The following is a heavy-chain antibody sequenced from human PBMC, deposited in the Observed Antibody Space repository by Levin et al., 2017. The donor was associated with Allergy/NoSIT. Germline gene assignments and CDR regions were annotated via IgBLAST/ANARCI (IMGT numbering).Heavy chain of an antibody. CDR3: ASPTMLKDY. D-gene: IGHD2-8*01. J-gene: IGHJ4*02. V-gene: IGHV3-23*01. Sequence: GGSLRLSCAASGFTFSNYAMAWVRQAPGKGLEWVSAISNSGSRTFYADSVEGRFTISRDNSENTLFLQMNSLRAGDTALYHCASPTMLKDYWGQGTLVTVSS. CDR1: GFTFSNYA. CDR2: ISNSGSRT.